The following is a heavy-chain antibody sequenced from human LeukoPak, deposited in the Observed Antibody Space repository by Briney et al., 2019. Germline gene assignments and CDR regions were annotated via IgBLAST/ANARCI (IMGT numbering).Heavy chain of an antibody. J-gene: IGHJ4*02. D-gene: IGHD3-10*01. CDR3: AGGGTMVRGVII. CDR1: GGSFSGYY. V-gene: IGHV4-34*01. Sequence: SETLSLTCAVYGGSFSGYYWSWIRQPPGKGLEWIGEINHSGSTNYNPSLKSRVTISVDTSKNQFSLKLSSVTAADTAVYYCAGGGTMVRGVIIWGKGTLVTVSS. CDR2: INHSGST.